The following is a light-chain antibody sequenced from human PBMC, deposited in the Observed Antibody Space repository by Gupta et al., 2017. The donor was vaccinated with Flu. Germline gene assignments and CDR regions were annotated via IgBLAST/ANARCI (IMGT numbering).Light chain of an antibody. CDR3: QTWGTGIGV. V-gene: IGLV4-69*01. CDR1: SGHSTYA. J-gene: IGLJ3*02. CDR2: LNSDGSH. Sequence: QVVLTQSPSASAPLGASVKLTCTLSSGHSTYAIAWHQQQPKKGPRYLMNLNSDGSHSKGDGIPDRFSGSSSGAERYLTISSLQSEDEADYYCQTWGTGIGVFGGGTKLTVL.